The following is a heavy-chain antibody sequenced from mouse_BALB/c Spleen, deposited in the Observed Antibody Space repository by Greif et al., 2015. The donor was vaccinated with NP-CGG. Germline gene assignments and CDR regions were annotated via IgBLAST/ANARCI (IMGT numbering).Heavy chain of an antibody. CDR3: TRAGYYAMDY. V-gene: IGHV1S81*02. CDR1: GYTFTSYY. CDR2: INPSNGGT. Sequence: VQLQQSGAELVKPGASVKLSCKASGYTFTSYYMYWVKQRPGQGLEWIGGINPSNGGTNFNEEFKSKATLTVDKSSSTAYMQLSSLTSEDSAVYYCTRAGYYAMDYWGQGTSVTVSS. J-gene: IGHJ4*01.